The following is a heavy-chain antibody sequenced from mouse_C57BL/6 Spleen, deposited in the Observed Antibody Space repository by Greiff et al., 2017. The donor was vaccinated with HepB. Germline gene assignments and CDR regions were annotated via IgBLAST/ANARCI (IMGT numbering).Heavy chain of an antibody. CDR1: GFTFNTYA. D-gene: IGHD2-4*01. Sequence: EVQLVESGGGLVQPKGSLKLSCAASGFTFNTYAMHWVRQAPGKGLEWVARIRSKSSNYATYYADSVKDRFTISRDDSQSMLYLQMNNLKTEDTARYYCVKEEYYDEYFDYWGQGTTLTVSS. CDR2: IRSKSSNYAT. CDR3: VKEEYYDEYFDY. J-gene: IGHJ2*01. V-gene: IGHV10-3*01.